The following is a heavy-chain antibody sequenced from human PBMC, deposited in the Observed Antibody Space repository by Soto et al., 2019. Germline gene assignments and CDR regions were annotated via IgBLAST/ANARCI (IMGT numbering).Heavy chain of an antibody. Sequence: SVKVSCKASGFTFTSSAVQWVRQARGQRLDWIGWIVVGSGNTNYAQKFQERVTITRDMYTSTAYMELSSLRSEDTAVYYCAAIPDVDTAMVRVYYYGMDVWGQGTTVTVSS. CDR3: AAIPDVDTAMVRVYYYGMDV. D-gene: IGHD5-18*01. V-gene: IGHV1-58*01. J-gene: IGHJ6*02. CDR1: GFTFTSSA. CDR2: IVVGSGNT.